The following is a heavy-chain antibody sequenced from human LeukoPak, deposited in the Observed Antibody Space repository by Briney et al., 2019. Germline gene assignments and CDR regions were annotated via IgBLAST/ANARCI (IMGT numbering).Heavy chain of an antibody. V-gene: IGHV1-69*04. J-gene: IGHJ5*02. CDR1: GGTFSSYA. Sequence: SVKVSCKASGGTFSSYAISWLRQAPGQGLEWMGRIIPILGIANYAQKFQGRVTITADKSTSTAYMELSSLRSEDTAVYYCARGSQTNWFDPWGQGTLVTVSS. CDR2: IIPILGIA. CDR3: ARGSQTNWFDP.